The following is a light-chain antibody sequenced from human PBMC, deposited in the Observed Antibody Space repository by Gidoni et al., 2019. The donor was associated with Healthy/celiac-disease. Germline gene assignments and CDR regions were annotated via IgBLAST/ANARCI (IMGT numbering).Light chain of an antibody. CDR3: QQYGSSSNAPLWT. CDR1: QSVSSSY. Sequence: EIVLTQSPGTLSLSPGERATLSCRASQSVSSSYLAWYQQKPGQAPRLLIYGASSRATGIPDRFSGSGSGTDFTLTISRLEPEDFAVYYCQQYGSSSNAPLWTFGQGTKVEIK. J-gene: IGKJ1*01. CDR2: GAS. V-gene: IGKV3-20*01.